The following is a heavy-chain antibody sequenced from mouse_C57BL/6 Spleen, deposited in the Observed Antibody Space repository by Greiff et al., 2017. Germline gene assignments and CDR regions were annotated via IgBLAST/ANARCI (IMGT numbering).Heavy chain of an antibody. CDR3: SRKRGQGGIGYFDD. J-gene: IGHJ2*01. CDR2: IDPSDSYT. CDR1: GYTFTSYW. Sequence: QVQLQQPGAELVMPGASVKLSCKASGYTFTSYWMHWVKQRPGQGLEWIGEIDPSDSYTNYNQKFKGQSTLTVDKSSSTAYMQLSSLATGDSAVYYCSRKRGQGGIGYFDDWGQGTTLTVSS. D-gene: IGHD3-1*01. V-gene: IGHV1-69*01.